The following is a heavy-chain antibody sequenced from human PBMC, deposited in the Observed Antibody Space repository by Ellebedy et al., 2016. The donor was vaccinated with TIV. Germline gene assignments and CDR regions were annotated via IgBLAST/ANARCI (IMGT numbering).Heavy chain of an antibody. CDR3: AGGGVYCDSSSCPLYHYYGMDV. J-gene: IGHJ6*02. CDR2: ISGQNGNT. D-gene: IGHD2-2*01. Sequence: ASVKVSCXASGYTFTSYGIIWVRQAPGQGLEWMGWISGQNGNTKYAQKFQGRVTMTTDTSTSTAYMELRSLRSDDTAVYYCAGGGVYCDSSSCPLYHYYGMDVWGQGTTVTVSS. CDR1: GYTFTSYG. V-gene: IGHV1-18*01.